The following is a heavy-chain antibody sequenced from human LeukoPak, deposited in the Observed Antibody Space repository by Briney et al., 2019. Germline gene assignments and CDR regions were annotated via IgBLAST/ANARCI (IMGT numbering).Heavy chain of an antibody. CDR2: IYYSGST. Sequence: SETLSLTCTVSGGSISSYYWSWIRQPPGKGLEWIGYIYYSGSTNYNPSLKSRVTISVDTSKNQFSLKLSSATAADTAMDYCATPLQVELATITAFDIWGQGTMVTVSS. D-gene: IGHD5-24*01. J-gene: IGHJ3*02. CDR3: ATPLQVELATITAFDI. V-gene: IGHV4-59*01. CDR1: GGSISSYY.